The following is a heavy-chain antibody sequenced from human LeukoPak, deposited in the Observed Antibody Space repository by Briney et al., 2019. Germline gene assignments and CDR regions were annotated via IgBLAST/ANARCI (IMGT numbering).Heavy chain of an antibody. J-gene: IGHJ6*03. V-gene: IGHV4-59*01. CDR2: IYYSGST. Sequence: TSSETLSLTCTVSGGSISSYYWSWIRQPPGKGLEWIGHIYYSGSTNYNPSLKSRVTISVDTSKNQFSLKLSSVTAADTAVYYCARDPGSSSWVPRYYYMDVWGKGTTVTVSS. CDR3: ARDPGSSSWVPRYYYMDV. D-gene: IGHD6-13*01. CDR1: GGSISSYY.